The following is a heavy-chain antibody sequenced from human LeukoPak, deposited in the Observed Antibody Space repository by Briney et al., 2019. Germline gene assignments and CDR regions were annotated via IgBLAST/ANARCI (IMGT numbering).Heavy chain of an antibody. Sequence: PGRSLRLSYAASGFTFENYAIHWVRQAPGKGLEWVSGISWNSGSIGYADSVKGRFTISRDNAKNSLHLQMNSLRAEDTALYYCAKGSGYYYDTSGLEYWGQGTLVTVSS. CDR2: ISWNSGSI. CDR3: AKGSGYYYDTSGLEY. D-gene: IGHD3-22*01. J-gene: IGHJ4*02. V-gene: IGHV3-9*01. CDR1: GFTFENYA.